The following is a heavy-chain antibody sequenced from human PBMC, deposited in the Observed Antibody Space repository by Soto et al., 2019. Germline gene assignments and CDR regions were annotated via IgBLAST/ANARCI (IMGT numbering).Heavy chain of an antibody. J-gene: IGHJ4*02. CDR1: GFTFSSYG. D-gene: IGHD3-10*01. CDR2: ISYDGSNK. CDR3: AKAWSEAYYGSGSPLGY. V-gene: IGHV3-30*18. Sequence: GGSLRLSCAASGFTFSSYGMHWVRQAPGKGLEWVAVISYDGSNKYYADSVKGRFTISRDNSKNTLYLQMNSLRAEDTAVYYCAKAWSEAYYGSGSPLGYWGQGTLVTVSS.